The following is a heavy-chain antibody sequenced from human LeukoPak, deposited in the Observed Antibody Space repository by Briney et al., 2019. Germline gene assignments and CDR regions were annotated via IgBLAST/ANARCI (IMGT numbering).Heavy chain of an antibody. J-gene: IGHJ1*01. CDR2: IYPGDSDT. D-gene: IGHD3-22*01. CDR3: ARHAFDSSGYYQKYFQH. CDR1: GYSFTSYW. Sequence: PGESLKISCKGSGYSFTSYWIGWVRQMPGKGQEWMGIIYPGDSDTRYSPSFQGQVTISADKSISTAYLQWSSLKASDTAMYYCARHAFDSSGYYQKYFQHWGQGTLVTVSS. V-gene: IGHV5-51*01.